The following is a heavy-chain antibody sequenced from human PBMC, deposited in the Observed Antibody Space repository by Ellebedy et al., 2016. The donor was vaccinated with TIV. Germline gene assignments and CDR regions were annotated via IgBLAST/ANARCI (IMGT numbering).Heavy chain of an antibody. Sequence: MPSETLSLTCTVSGGSISSYYWTWIRQPPGKRLEWIGYIYYTGSTSYNPSFKSRVTISVDTSKKQFSLNLSSVTAADTALYYCAGQLWIGEGGFDSWGQGTLVTVSS. CDR2: IYYTGST. CDR3: AGQLWIGEGGFDS. V-gene: IGHV4-59*01. D-gene: IGHD7-27*01. J-gene: IGHJ4*02. CDR1: GGSISSYY.